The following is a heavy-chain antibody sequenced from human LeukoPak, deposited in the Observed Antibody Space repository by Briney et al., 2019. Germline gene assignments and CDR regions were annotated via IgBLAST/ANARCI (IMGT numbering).Heavy chain of an antibody. CDR2: ISGSGGST. V-gene: IGHV3-23*01. Sequence: GGSLRLSCAAAGFTFSSYAMSWVRQAPGKGLEWVSAISGSGGSTYYADSVKGRFTISRDNSKNTLYLQMNSLRAEDTAVYYCAKDYCGGDCYSFDHWGQGTLVTVSS. D-gene: IGHD2-21*02. CDR1: GFTFSSYA. CDR3: AKDYCGGDCYSFDH. J-gene: IGHJ4*02.